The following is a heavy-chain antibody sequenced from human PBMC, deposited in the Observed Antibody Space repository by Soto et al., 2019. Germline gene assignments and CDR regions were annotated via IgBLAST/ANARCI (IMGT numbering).Heavy chain of an antibody. V-gene: IGHV1-69*02. CDR2: IIPILGIA. CDR3: ARVKEALGFDP. Sequence: SVKVSCKASGGTFSSYTTSWVRQAPGQGLEWMGRIIPILGIANYAQKFQGRVTITADKSTSTAYMELSSLRSEDTAVYYCARVKEALGFDPWGQGTLVTVSS. CDR1: GGTFSSYT. J-gene: IGHJ5*02.